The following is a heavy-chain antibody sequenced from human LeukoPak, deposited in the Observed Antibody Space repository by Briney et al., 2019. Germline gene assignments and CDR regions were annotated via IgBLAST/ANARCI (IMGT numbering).Heavy chain of an antibody. CDR2: INWRSDEI. V-gene: IGHV3-9*03. J-gene: IGHJ4*02. Sequence: GGSLRLSCSASGFTFYNYAMHWVRQAPMKGLEWVASINWRSDEIGYADSVKGRFTISRDNAKNSLYLQMNSLETEDMGLYYCARRSSWDHHFDSWGQGTLVTVSS. CDR1: GFTFYNYA. D-gene: IGHD6-13*01. CDR3: ARRSSWDHHFDS.